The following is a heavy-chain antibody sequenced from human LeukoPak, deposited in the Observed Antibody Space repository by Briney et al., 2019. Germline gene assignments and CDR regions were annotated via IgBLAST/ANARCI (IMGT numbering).Heavy chain of an antibody. J-gene: IGHJ6*04. CDR2: ISSSSSYI. CDR1: GFTFSSYS. Sequence: GGSLRLSCAASGFTFSSYSMNWVCQAPGKGLEWVSSISSSSSYIYYADSVKGRFTISRDNSKNTLYLQMNSLRAEDTAVYYCARGSESYDYYSYGMDVWGKGTTVTVS. V-gene: IGHV3-21*01. D-gene: IGHD5-12*01. CDR3: ARGSESYDYYSYGMDV.